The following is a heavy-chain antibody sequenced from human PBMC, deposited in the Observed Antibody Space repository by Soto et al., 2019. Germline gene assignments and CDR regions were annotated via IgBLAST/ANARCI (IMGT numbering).Heavy chain of an antibody. D-gene: IGHD6-13*01. CDR1: GGSISSGGYY. CDR2: IYYSGST. J-gene: IGHJ6*02. V-gene: IGHV4-31*03. CDR3: ARDSETIAAAGQDYYYGMDV. Sequence: PSETLSLTCTVSGGSISSGGYYWSWIRQHPGKGLEWIGYIYYSGSTYYNPSLKSRVTISVDTSKNQFSLKLSSVTAADTAVYYCARDSETIAAAGQDYYYGMDVWGQGTTVTVSS.